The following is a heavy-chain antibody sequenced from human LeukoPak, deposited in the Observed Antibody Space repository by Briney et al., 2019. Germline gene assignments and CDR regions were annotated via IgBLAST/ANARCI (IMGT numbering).Heavy chain of an antibody. CDR2: ISYDGSNK. V-gene: IGHV3-30-3*01. D-gene: IGHD6-19*01. J-gene: IGHJ4*02. CDR3: AKGTKQWLVRVAAFDY. CDR1: GFTFSSYA. Sequence: GGSLRLSCAASGFTFSSYAMHWVRQAPGKGLEWVAVISYDGSNKYYADSVKGRFTISRDNSKNTLYLQMNSLRAEDTALYYCAKGTKQWLVRVAAFDYWGQGTLVTVSS.